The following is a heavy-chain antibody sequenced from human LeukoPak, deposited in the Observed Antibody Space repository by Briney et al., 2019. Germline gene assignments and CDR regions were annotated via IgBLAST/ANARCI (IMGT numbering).Heavy chain of an antibody. J-gene: IGHJ6*03. D-gene: IGHD3-10*01. CDR1: GYTFTGYY. V-gene: IGHV1-2*02. CDR3: VRGVGYYYYYMDV. CDR2: INPNSGGT. Sequence: ASVKVSCKASGYTFTGYYMHWVRQAPGQGLEWMGWINPNSGGTNYAQKFQGRVTMTRDTSISTAYMELSRLRSDDTAVYYCVRGVGYYYYYMDVWGKGTTVTISS.